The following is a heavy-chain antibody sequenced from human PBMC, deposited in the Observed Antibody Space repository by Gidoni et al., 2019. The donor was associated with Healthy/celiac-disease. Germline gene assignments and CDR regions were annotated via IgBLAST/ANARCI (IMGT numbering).Heavy chain of an antibody. J-gene: IGHJ6*02. Sequence: QLQLQESGPGLVKPSETLSLTCTVPGGSISSSSYYWGWIRQPPGKGLEWIGSIYYSGSTYYNPSLKSRVTISVDTSKNQFSLKLSSVTAADTAVYYCASNSGYDSDYYYYGMDVWGQGTTVTVSS. CDR2: IYYSGST. CDR1: GGSISSSSYY. D-gene: IGHD5-12*01. CDR3: ASNSGYDSDYYYYGMDV. V-gene: IGHV4-39*01.